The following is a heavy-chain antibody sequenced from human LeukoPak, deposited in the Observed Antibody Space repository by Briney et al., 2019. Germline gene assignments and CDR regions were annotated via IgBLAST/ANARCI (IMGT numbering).Heavy chain of an antibody. J-gene: IGHJ6*03. CDR2: IRYDGSNK. CDR3: AKDGHEWEPLDYMDV. CDR1: GFTFSSYG. V-gene: IGHV3-30*02. D-gene: IGHD1-26*01. Sequence: GGSLRLSCAASGFTFSSYGMHWVRQAPGKGLEWVAFIRYDGSNKYYADSVKGRFTISRDNSKNTLYLQMNSLRAEDTAVYYCAKDGHEWEPLDYMDVWGKGTTVTVSS.